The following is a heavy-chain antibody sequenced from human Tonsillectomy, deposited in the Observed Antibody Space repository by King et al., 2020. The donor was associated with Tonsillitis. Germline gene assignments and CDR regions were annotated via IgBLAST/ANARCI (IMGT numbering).Heavy chain of an antibody. CDR3: ARGFGTTGTLGQFREVENWFDP. J-gene: IGHJ5*02. CDR2: ISAYNGNT. CDR1: GYTFTSYG. D-gene: IGHD1-1*01. V-gene: IGHV1-18*04. Sequence: QLVQSGAEVKKPGASVKVSCQASGYTFTSYGISWVRQAPGQGLEWMGWISAYNGNTNYAQKLQGRVTMTTDTSTSTAYMELRSLRSDDTAVYYCARGFGTTGTLGQFREVENWFDPWGQGTLVTVSS.